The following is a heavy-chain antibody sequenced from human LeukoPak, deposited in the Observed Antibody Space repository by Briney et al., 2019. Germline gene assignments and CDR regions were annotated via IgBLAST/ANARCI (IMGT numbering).Heavy chain of an antibody. CDR3: ACSSWYGFDWFDP. CDR1: GGSFSGYY. V-gene: IGHV4-59*01. J-gene: IGHJ5*02. Sequence: SETLSLTCAAYGGSFSGYYWSWIRQPPGKGLEWIGYIYYSGSTNYNPSLKSRVTISVDTSKNQFSLKLSSVTAADTAVYYCACSSWYGFDWFDPWGQGTLVTVSS. CDR2: IYYSGST. D-gene: IGHD6-13*01.